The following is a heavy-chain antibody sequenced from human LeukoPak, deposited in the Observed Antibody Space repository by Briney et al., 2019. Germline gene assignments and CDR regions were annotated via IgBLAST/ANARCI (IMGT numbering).Heavy chain of an antibody. Sequence: GGSLRLSCAASGFTFSSYGMHWVRQAPGKGLEWVAFIRYDGSNKYYADSVKGRFTISRDNSKNTLYLQMNSLRAEDTAVYYCAKGRPEDSSGHLFYFDYWGQGTLVTVSS. D-gene: IGHD3-22*01. CDR3: AKGRPEDSSGHLFYFDY. CDR2: IRYDGSNK. V-gene: IGHV3-30*02. CDR1: GFTFSSYG. J-gene: IGHJ4*02.